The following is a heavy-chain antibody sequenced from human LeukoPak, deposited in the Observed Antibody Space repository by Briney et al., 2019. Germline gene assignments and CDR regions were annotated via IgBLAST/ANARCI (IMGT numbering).Heavy chain of an antibody. CDR1: GFVFSNFA. CDR2: TSYDGSDN. D-gene: IGHD2-2*02. J-gene: IGHJ5*02. V-gene: IGHV3-30*09. CDR3: AKEADGVPPGKPLNWFDP. Sequence: GGSLRLSCAVSGFVFSNFALHWVRQAPGKGLEWVAVTSYDGSDNFYADSVKGRFAISRDKSKNTLYLQMSGLRAEDTAVYYCAKEADGVPPGKPLNWFDPRGQGTLVTVSS.